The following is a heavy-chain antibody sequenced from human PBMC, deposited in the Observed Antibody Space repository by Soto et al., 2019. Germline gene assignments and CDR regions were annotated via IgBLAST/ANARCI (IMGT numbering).Heavy chain of an antibody. V-gene: IGHV3-49*03. Sequence: GGSLRLSCTASGFTFGDYAMSWFRQAPGKGLEWVGFIRSKAYGGTTEYAASVKGRFTISRDDSKSIAYLQMNSLKTEDTAVYYCTRDSPYSGSRTHPYYYYYYMDVWGKGTTVTVSS. CDR1: GFTFGDYA. D-gene: IGHD5-12*01. CDR3: TRDSPYSGSRTHPYYYYYYMDV. CDR2: IRSKAYGGTT. J-gene: IGHJ6*03.